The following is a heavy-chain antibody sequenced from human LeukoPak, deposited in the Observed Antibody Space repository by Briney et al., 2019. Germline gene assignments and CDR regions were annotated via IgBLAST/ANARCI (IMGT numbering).Heavy chain of an antibody. CDR1: GFTFSSYS. D-gene: IGHD6-19*01. CDR3: ARGDRRYSSTFDY. J-gene: IGHJ4*02. CDR2: ISSSSSYI. Sequence: PGRSLRLSCAASGFTFSSYSMNWVRQAPGKGLEWVSSISSSSSYIYYADSVKGRFTISRDNAKNSLYLQMNSLRAEDTAVYYCARGDRRYSSTFDYWGQGTLVTVSS. V-gene: IGHV3-21*01.